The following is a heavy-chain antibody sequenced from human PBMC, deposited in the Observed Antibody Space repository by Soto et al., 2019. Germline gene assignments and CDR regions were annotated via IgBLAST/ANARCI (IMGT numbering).Heavy chain of an antibody. D-gene: IGHD3-9*01. CDR1: GGTFSSYA. Sequence: QVQLVQSGAEVKKPGASVKVSCTASGGTFSSYAIGWVRQAPGQGLEWMGGIIPIFGTANYAQKFQGRVTITADESTSTAYMELSSLRSEDTAVYYCASDRGGGYFDWLLTHWGQGTLVTVAS. V-gene: IGHV1-69*01. CDR2: IIPIFGTA. CDR3: ASDRGGGYFDWLLTH. J-gene: IGHJ4*02.